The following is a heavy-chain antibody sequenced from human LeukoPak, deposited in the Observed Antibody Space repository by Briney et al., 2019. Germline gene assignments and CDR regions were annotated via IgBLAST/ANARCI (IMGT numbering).Heavy chain of an antibody. Sequence: SGPTLVKPTQTLTLTCTLSGLSLNTAGVGVGWIRQPPGKALEWLALIYWDDDKRYNPSLKARLTITKDTSKNQVVLTVTNMDPVDTATYYCAKAGYGSGSYLRYYYYGMDVWGQGTTVTVSS. CDR2: IYWDDDK. CDR1: GLSLNTAGVG. CDR3: AKAGYGSGSYLRYYYYGMDV. V-gene: IGHV2-5*02. J-gene: IGHJ6*02. D-gene: IGHD3-10*01.